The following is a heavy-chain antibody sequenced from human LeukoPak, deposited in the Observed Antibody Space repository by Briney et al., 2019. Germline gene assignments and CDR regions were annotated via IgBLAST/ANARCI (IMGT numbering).Heavy chain of an antibody. J-gene: IGHJ4*02. V-gene: IGHV4-34*01. D-gene: IGHD6-13*01. Sequence: PSETLSLTCAVYGGSFSGYYWSWIRQPPGKGLEWIGEINHSGSTNYNPSLKSRDTISVDTSKNQFSLKLSSVTAADTAVYYCASSAGYSSSWKTTVDYWGQGTLVTVSS. CDR3: ASSAGYSSSWKTTVDY. CDR2: INHSGST. CDR1: GGSFSGYY.